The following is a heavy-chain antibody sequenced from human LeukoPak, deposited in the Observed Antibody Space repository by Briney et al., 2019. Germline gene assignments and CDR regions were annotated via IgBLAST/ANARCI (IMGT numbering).Heavy chain of an antibody. J-gene: IGHJ4*02. D-gene: IGHD2-2*02. CDR1: GGTFSSYA. CDR2: IIPIFGTA. Sequence: GASVKVSCKASGGTFSSYAISWVRQAPGQGLEWMGGIIPIFGTANYAQKFQGRVTITTDESTSTAYMELSSLRSEDTAVYYCASGSSFRYCSSTSCYTLYHHLDYWGQGTLVTVSS. CDR3: ASGSSFRYCSSTSCYTLYHHLDY. V-gene: IGHV1-69*05.